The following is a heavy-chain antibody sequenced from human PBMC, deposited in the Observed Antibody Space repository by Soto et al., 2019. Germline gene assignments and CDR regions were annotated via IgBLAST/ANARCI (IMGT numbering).Heavy chain of an antibody. CDR3: SGIYCTNGVCYTNYYYYIDV. J-gene: IGHJ6*03. CDR1: GFTFSTYA. D-gene: IGHD2-8*01. V-gene: IGHV3-23*01. Sequence: EVQLLESGGGLVQPGGSLRLSCAASGFTFSTYAMSWVRQAPGKGLEWVSTITTRGGNTYYADSVQGRFTISRDNSKNTLYLPMNRLRAEDTAVYYCSGIYCTNGVCYTNYYYYIDVWGKVTTVTVSS. CDR2: ITTRGGNT.